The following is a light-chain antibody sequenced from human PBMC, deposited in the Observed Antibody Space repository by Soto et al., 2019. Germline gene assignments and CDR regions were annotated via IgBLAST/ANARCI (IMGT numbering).Light chain of an antibody. CDR2: GNS. Sequence: QSVLTQPPSVSGAPGQRVTISRTGSNSNIGAGYDVHWYQQLPGTAPKLLIYGNSNRPSGVPDRFSGSKSGISASLAITGLQAEDEADYYCQSYDSSLIYVFGTGTKVTVL. CDR3: QSYDSSLIYV. J-gene: IGLJ1*01. CDR1: NSNIGAGYD. V-gene: IGLV1-40*01.